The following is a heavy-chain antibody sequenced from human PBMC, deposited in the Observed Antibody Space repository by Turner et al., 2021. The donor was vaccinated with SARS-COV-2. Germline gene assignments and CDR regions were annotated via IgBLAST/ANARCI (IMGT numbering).Heavy chain of an antibody. D-gene: IGHD2-21*02. J-gene: IGHJ4*02. CDR2: FDPEDGET. CDR1: GYTLIELS. CDR3: ATGYAYCGADCSIDY. Sequence: QVQLVQSGVEVKKPGASVKVPCKVSGYTLIELSMHWVRQAPGKGLEWMGGFDPEDGETIYAQKFQGRVTMTEDTSTDTAYMELSSLGSEDTAVYYCATGYAYCGADCSIDYWGQGTLVTVSS. V-gene: IGHV1-24*01.